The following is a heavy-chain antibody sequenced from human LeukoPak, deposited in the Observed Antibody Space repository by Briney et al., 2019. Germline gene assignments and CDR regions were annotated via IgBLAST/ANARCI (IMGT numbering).Heavy chain of an antibody. Sequence: GALRLSCAASGFTVSSNYMSWVRQATGKGLEWVSGISGSGDRTNEVDSVKGRFTISRDNSKNTLLLQMNSLRAEDTAIYFCAKARCSSAWYYLDYWGLGTLVTVAS. D-gene: IGHD6-19*01. CDR3: AKARCSSAWYYLDY. CDR1: GFTVSSNY. CDR2: ISGSGDRT. J-gene: IGHJ4*02. V-gene: IGHV3-23*01.